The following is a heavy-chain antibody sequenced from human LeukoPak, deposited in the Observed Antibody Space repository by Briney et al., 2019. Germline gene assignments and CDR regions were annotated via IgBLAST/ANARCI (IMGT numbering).Heavy chain of an antibody. D-gene: IGHD3-3*01. CDR3: ARRSTYYDFWSGYDY. V-gene: IGHV4-39*01. Sequence: PSETLSLTCIVSGGSISSSSYYWGCIRQPPGKGLEWIGSIYYSGSTYYNPSLKSRVTISVDTSKNQFSLKLSSVTAADTAVYYCARRSTYYDFWSGYDYWGQGTLVTVSS. CDR1: GGSISSSSYY. CDR2: IYYSGST. J-gene: IGHJ4*02.